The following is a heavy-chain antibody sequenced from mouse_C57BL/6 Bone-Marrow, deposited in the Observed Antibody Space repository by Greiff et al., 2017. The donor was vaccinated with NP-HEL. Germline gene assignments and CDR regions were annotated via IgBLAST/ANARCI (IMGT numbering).Heavy chain of an antibody. J-gene: IGHJ3*01. CDR2: IHPNSGST. CDR3: ARGAQATFAY. CDR1: GYTFTSYW. Sequence: QVQLQQSGAELVKPGASVKLSCRASGYTFTSYWMHWVKQRPGQGLEWIGMIHPNSGSTNYNEKFKSKATLTVDKSSSTAYMQLSSLTSADSAVYYCARGAQATFAYWGQGTLVTVSA. V-gene: IGHV1-64*01. D-gene: IGHD3-2*02.